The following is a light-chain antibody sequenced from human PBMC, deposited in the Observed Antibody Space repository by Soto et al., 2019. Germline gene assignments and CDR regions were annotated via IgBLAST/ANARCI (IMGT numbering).Light chain of an antibody. CDR2: GNN. CDR3: QSYDTSLSGSVV. J-gene: IGLJ2*01. CDR1: SSNIGAGYD. V-gene: IGLV1-40*01. Sequence: QAVVTQPPSVSGAPGQRVTISCTGTSSNIGAGYDVHWYQQVPGTAPKLLIHGNNNRPSGVPDRFSGSNSGTSASLAITGLQAEDEADYYCQSYDTSLSGSVVFGGGTKLTVL.